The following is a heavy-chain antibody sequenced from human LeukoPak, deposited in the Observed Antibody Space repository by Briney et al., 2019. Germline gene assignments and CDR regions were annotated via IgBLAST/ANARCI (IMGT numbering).Heavy chain of an antibody. CDR2: IYGDGTRI. CDR1: GFTFSNYW. D-gene: IGHD1/OR15-1a*01. V-gene: IGHV3-74*01. J-gene: IGHJ4*02. Sequence: GGSLRLSCAASGFTFSNYWMHWVRQAPGKGLVWVSRIYGDGTRIAYADSVKGRFTISRDNAKSTLYLQMNSLRVEDTAVYYCARNNRVYWGQGTLVTVSS. CDR3: ARNNRVY.